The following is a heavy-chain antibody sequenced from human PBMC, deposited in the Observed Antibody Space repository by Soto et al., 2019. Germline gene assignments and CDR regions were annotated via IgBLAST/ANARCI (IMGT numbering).Heavy chain of an antibody. CDR2: IYYSGST. V-gene: IGHV4-59*01. CDR1: GGSISSYY. CDR3: ARAGDGNTAFDS. J-gene: IGHJ4*02. Sequence: SETLSLTCTVSGGSISSYYCSWIRQPPGKGLEWIGYIYYSGSTNYNPSLKSRVTIPVARPKTQSSLRLPSVPAAHPAVYYGARAGDGNTAFDSRGQRTLVTVSS.